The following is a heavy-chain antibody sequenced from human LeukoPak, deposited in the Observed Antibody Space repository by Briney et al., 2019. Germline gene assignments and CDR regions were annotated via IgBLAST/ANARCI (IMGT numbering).Heavy chain of an antibody. J-gene: IGHJ6*02. CDR1: GFTFSSYA. V-gene: IGHV3-30-3*01. CDR3: ARGKGFYYYGMDV. Sequence: GGSLRLSCAASGFTFSSYAMHWVRQAPGKGLEWVAVISYDGSNKYYADSVKGRFTISRDNSKNTLYLQMNSLRAEDTAVYYCARGKGFYYYGMDVRGQGSTVTVSS. CDR2: ISYDGSNK.